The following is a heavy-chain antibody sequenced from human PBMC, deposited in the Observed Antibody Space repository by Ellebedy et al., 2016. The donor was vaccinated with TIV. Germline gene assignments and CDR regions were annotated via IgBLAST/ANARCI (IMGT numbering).Heavy chain of an antibody. J-gene: IGHJ4*02. CDR2: IKQDGSEK. V-gene: IGHV3-7*03. CDR1: GFTFTTYW. CDR3: ARGRYCSSSSRGFLDY. Sequence: PGGSLRLSCAASGFTFTTYWMTWVRQAPGKGLEWVANIKQDGSEKYYVDSVKGRFTISRDNANSLLYLQMNSLGAEDTAVYYWARGRYCSSSSRGFLDYWGQGTLITVSS. D-gene: IGHD2-2*01.